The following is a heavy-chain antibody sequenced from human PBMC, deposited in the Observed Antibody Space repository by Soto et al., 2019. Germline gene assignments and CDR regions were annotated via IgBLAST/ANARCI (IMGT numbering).Heavy chain of an antibody. V-gene: IGHV4-30-4*01. CDR2: IYYSGST. CDR3: ARDQLRGSTNYNYGMDV. Sequence: SETLALTCSVSGGSISSGDYYWSWISQPPGKGLEWNGYIYYSGSTYYNPSLKSRVTISVDTSKNQFSLKLSPVTAADTAVHYCARDQLRGSTNYNYGMDVWGEATTVAVSS. J-gene: IGHJ6*04. CDR1: GGSISSGDYY. D-gene: IGHD2-2*01.